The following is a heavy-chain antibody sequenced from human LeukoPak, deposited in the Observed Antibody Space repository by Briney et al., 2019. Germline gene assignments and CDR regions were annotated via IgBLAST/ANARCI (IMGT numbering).Heavy chain of an antibody. J-gene: IGHJ6*03. D-gene: IGHD3-3*01. V-gene: IGHV1-18*01. CDR3: ARDSNSWSGFWRSPQGYYYMDV. Sequence: EASVKVSCKATSRISWVRQAPGQGLEWMGWIGTYGGDTYYAQKFQGRITVTTDTSTSTAYMELSSLRSEDTAVYYCARDSNSWSGFWRSPQGYYYMDVWGKGTTVTVSS. CDR2: IGTYGGDT. CDR1: TSR.